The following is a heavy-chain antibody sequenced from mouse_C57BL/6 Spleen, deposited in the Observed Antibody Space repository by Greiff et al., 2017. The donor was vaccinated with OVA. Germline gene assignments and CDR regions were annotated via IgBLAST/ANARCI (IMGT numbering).Heavy chain of an antibody. V-gene: IGHV1-42*01. CDR1: GYSFTGYY. CDR2: INPSTGGT. Sequence: EVQLQQSGPELVKPGASVKISCKASGYSFTGYYMNWVKQSPEKSLEWIGEINPSTGGTTYNQKFKAKATLTVDKSSSTAYMQLKSLTSEDSAVYYCARGGGYDYWGQGTTLTVSS. D-gene: IGHD3-1*01. CDR3: ARGGGYDY. J-gene: IGHJ2*01.